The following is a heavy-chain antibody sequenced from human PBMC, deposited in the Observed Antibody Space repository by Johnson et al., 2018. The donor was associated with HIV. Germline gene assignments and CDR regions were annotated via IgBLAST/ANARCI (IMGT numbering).Heavy chain of an antibody. J-gene: IGHJ3*02. CDR3: ARDFKDSSSWYGAFDI. CDR2: IKSKTDGGTT. CDR1: GFTFSNYW. V-gene: IGHV3-15*01. D-gene: IGHD6-13*01. Sequence: VQLVESGGGLVKPGGSLRLSCAASGFTFSNYWMSWVRQAPGKGLEWVGRIKSKTDGGTTDYAAPVKGRLPISRDDSKNTLYLQMNSLRAEDTAVYYCARDFKDSSSWYGAFDIWGQGTMVTVSS.